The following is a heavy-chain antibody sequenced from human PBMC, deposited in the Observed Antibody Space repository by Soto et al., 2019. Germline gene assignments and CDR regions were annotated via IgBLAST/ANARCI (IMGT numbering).Heavy chain of an antibody. CDR1: GGTFSSYA. J-gene: IGHJ5*02. CDR3: GRDHGGGP. D-gene: IGHD2-15*01. V-gene: IGHV1-69*12. Sequence: QVQLVQSGAEVKKPGSSVKVSCKASGGTFSSYAISWVRQAPGQGLEWMGGIIPIFGAANYAQKFQGRGTIAADESTSTAYMERSRRRSEDAAVYYWGRDHGGGPWGQGTLVTVSS. CDR2: IIPIFGAA.